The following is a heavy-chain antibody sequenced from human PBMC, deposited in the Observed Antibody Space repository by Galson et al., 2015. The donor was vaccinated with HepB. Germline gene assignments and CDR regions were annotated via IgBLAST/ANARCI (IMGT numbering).Heavy chain of an antibody. CDR1: GFTFSSYA. D-gene: IGHD7-27*01. J-gene: IGHJ2*01. Sequence: SLRLSCAASGFTFSSYAMSWVRQAPGKGLEWVSAISGSGGSTYYADSVKGRFTISRDNSKNTLYLQMNSLRAEDTAVYYCAREVWGGWYFDLWGRGTLVTVSS. CDR2: ISGSGGST. CDR3: AREVWGGWYFDL. V-gene: IGHV3-23*01.